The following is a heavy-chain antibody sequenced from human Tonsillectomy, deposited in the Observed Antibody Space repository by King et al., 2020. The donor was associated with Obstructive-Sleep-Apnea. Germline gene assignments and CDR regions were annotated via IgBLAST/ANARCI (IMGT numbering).Heavy chain of an antibody. V-gene: IGHV3-13*01. CDR3: ARAVAGTEGGFDY. CDR2: IGTAGDT. Sequence: VQLVESGGGLVQPGGSLRLYCAASGFTFSSYDMHWVRQATGKGLEWVSAIGTAGDTYYPGSVKGRFTISRENAKNSLYLQMNSLRAGDTAVYYCARAVAGTEGGFDYWGQGTLVTVSS. D-gene: IGHD6-19*01. J-gene: IGHJ4*02. CDR1: GFTFSSYD.